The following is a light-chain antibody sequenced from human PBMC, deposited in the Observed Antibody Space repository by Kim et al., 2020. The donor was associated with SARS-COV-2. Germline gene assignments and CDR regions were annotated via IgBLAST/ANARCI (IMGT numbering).Light chain of an antibody. CDR3: CSYAGNNILI. CDR2: EVN. Sequence: QSALTQPASVSGSPGQSINMSCTGTSSDVGNYDLVSWYQHHPGKAPKLIILEVNNRPSGVSSRFSGSKSANTASLTISGLQAEDEADYYCCSYAGNNILIFGGGTQLTVL. V-gene: IGLV2-23*02. J-gene: IGLJ2*01. CDR1: SSDVGNYDL.